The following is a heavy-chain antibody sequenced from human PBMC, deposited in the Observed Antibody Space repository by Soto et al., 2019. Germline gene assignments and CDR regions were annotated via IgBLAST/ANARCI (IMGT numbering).Heavy chain of an antibody. Sequence: PSETLSLTCTVSGGSISSYYWSWIRQPPGKGLEWIGYIYYSGSTNYNPSLKSRVTISVDTSKNQFSLKLSSVTAADTAVYYCARGYWNYGPVYWGQGTLVTVSS. CDR1: GGSISSYY. CDR3: ARGYWNYGPVY. CDR2: IYYSGST. D-gene: IGHD1-7*01. V-gene: IGHV4-59*12. J-gene: IGHJ4*02.